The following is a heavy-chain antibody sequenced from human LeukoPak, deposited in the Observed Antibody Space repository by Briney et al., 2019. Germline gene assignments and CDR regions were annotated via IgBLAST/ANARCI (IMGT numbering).Heavy chain of an antibody. CDR3: ARVDFDY. CDR1: GGSFSGYY. V-gene: IGHV4-34*01. J-gene: IGHJ4*02. Sequence: PSETLSLTCAVYGGSFSGYYWSWIRQPPGKGLEWIGEINHSGSTNYNPSLKSRVTISVDTSKNQFSLKLSSVTAAGTAVYYCARVDFDYWGQGTLVTVSS. D-gene: IGHD5-12*01. CDR2: INHSGST.